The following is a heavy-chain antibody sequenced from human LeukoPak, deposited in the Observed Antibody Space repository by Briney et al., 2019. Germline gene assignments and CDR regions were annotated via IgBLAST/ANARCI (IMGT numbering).Heavy chain of an antibody. CDR2: IYHSGST. Sequence: SETLSLTCAVSGGSISSSNWWCWVRQPPGKGLEWIGEIYHSGSTNYNPSLKSRVTISVDKSKNQFSLKLSSVTAADTAVYYCARRGPRGYSGYDYWGQGTLVTASS. CDR3: ARRGPRGYSGYDY. V-gene: IGHV4-4*02. CDR1: GGSISSSNW. D-gene: IGHD5-12*01. J-gene: IGHJ4*02.